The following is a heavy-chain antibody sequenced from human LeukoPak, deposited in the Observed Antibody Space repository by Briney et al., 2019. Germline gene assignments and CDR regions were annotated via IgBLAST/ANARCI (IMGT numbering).Heavy chain of an antibody. CDR1: SGSITSYF. Sequence: PSETLSLTCTVSSGSITSYFWSWIRQPPGKGLEWIGYISYSGSTNYNPSLKSRVTISIDTSKKHFSLKLSSVTAADTAVYYCARDPIPASAGSSNRFDPWGQGTLVTVSS. V-gene: IGHV4-59*01. CDR3: ARDPIPASAGSSNRFDP. D-gene: IGHD6-13*01. J-gene: IGHJ5*02. CDR2: ISYSGST.